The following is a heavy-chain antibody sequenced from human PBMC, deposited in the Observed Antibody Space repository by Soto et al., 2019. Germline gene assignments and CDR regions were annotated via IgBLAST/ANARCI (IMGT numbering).Heavy chain of an antibody. CDR2: IIPIFGTA. V-gene: IGHV1-69*13. CDR1: RGLFSSYV. D-gene: IGHD3-10*01. Sequence: SVKVSCKAPRGLFSSYVISWVRQAPGQGLEWMGGIIPIFGTANYAQKFQGRVTITADESTSTAYMELSSLRSEDTAVYYCARPGYYGSGSPRTPNYYGMDVWGQGTTVTVSS. J-gene: IGHJ6*02. CDR3: ARPGYYGSGSPRTPNYYGMDV.